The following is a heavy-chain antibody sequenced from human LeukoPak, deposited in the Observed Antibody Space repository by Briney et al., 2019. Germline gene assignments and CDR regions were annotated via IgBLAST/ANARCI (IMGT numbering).Heavy chain of an antibody. CDR1: GGSISTTSYF. V-gene: IGHV4-39*07. CDR2: IYYSGTT. CDR3: ARVYSSTHNWFDT. J-gene: IGHJ5*02. D-gene: IGHD6-19*01. Sequence: PSETLSLTCTVSGGSISTTSYFWAWIRQPPGEGLEWIGSIYYSGTTYFNSSLKSRVTISVERSKNHFSLKLSPVTVADTALYYCARVYSSTHNWFDTWGQGIQVTVSS.